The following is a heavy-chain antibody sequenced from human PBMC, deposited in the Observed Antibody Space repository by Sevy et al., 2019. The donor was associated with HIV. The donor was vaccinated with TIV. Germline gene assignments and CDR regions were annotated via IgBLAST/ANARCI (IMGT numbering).Heavy chain of an antibody. CDR1: GFTFSRYA. CDR2: LGGSVDMT. V-gene: IGHV3-23*01. D-gene: IGHD1-26*01. Sequence: GGSLRLSCVASGFTFSRYAMSWVRQAPGKGLKWVSALGGSVDMTYYADFVKGRFTTSRDHSKNTLYLQMNSLRAEDTAVYYCARVVEALPGYYYGMDVWGQGTTVTVSS. CDR3: ARVVEALPGYYYGMDV. J-gene: IGHJ6*02.